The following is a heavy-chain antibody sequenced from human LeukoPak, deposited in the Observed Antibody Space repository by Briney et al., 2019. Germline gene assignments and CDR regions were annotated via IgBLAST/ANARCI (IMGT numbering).Heavy chain of an antibody. J-gene: IGHJ4*02. CDR1: GFIFSDYA. D-gene: IGHD6-13*01. CDR3: ARDPGIAAEGSVGHFDH. V-gene: IGHV3-7*01. Sequence: PGGSLRLSCAASGFIFSDYAMSWVRQAPGKGLEWVANISPDGHDIYYLDSVKGRFTISRDNSKNSLFLQMNSLRVEDTAVYHCARDPGIAAEGSVGHFDHWGQGSLVTVSS. CDR2: ISPDGHDI.